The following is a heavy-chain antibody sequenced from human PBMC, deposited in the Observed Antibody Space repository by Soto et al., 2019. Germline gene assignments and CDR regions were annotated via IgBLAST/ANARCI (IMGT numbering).Heavy chain of an antibody. CDR1: GFTFSSYW. J-gene: IGHJ4*02. V-gene: IGHV3-7*01. Sequence: SLRLSCAASGFTFSSYWMSWVRQAPGKGLEWVANIKQDGSEKYYVDSVKGRFTISRDNAKNSLYLQMNSLRAEDTAVYYCARVGRGGYDFWSGYSNRYYFDYWGQGTLVTVSS. D-gene: IGHD3-3*01. CDR3: ARVGRGGYDFWSGYSNRYYFDY. CDR2: IKQDGSEK.